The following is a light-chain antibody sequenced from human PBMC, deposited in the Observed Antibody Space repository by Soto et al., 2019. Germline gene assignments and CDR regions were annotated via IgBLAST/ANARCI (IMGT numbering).Light chain of an antibody. CDR3: QQYNSFPLT. J-gene: IGKJ4*01. CDR2: DAS. CDR1: QSISGW. V-gene: IGKV1-5*01. Sequence: DIQMTQSPSTLSASVGDRVTITGRASQSISGWLAWYLQKPGKAPKLLIYDASSLNSGVPSRFSGSGSGTEFTLTISSLQPDDFATYYCQQYNSFPLTFGGGTKVEIK.